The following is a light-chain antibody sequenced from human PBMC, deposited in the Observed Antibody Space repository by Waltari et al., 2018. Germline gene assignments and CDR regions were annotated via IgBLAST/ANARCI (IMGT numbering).Light chain of an antibody. Sequence: QSALTQPASVSGSPGQSITISCTGTSSDIGTYDYVSWYQQYQGEAPKPMIFDVSNWPSGVSHRFSCSKSGNTASLAISGLQAEDEADYYCNSYTSSSTRVFGTGTKVTVL. CDR1: SSDIGTYDY. CDR3: NSYTSSSTRV. V-gene: IGLV2-14*03. J-gene: IGLJ1*01. CDR2: DVS.